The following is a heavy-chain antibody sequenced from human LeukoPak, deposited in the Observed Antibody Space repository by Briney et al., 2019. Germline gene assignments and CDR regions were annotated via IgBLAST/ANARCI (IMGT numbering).Heavy chain of an antibody. V-gene: IGHV3-30*02. CDR2: IRYDGSNK. Sequence: SGGSLRLSCAASGFIFNSYGMHWVRQAPGKGLEWVAFIRYDGSNKYYADSVKGRFTISRDNSKNTLYLQMNSLRAEDTAVYYCAKDQVSYCDYWGQGTLVTVSS. J-gene: IGHJ4*02. CDR1: GFIFNSYG. CDR3: AKDQVSYCDY. D-gene: IGHD2-21*01.